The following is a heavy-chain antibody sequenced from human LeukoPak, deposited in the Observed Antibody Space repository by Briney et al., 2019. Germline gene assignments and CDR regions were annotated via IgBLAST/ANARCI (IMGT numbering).Heavy chain of an antibody. Sequence: ASVKVSCKASGYTFTSYDINLVRQAPGQGLEWMGWISAYNGNTNYAQKLQGRVTMTTDTSTSTAYMELRSLRSDDTAVYYCARDRAVVVPAAMGNYWGQGTLVTVSS. V-gene: IGHV1-18*01. CDR3: ARDRAVVVPAAMGNY. CDR2: ISAYNGNT. J-gene: IGHJ4*02. D-gene: IGHD2-2*01. CDR1: GYTFTSYD.